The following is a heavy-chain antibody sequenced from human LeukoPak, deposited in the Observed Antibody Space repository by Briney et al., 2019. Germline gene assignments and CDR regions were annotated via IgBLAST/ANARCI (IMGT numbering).Heavy chain of an antibody. CDR1: GYTFTSYA. J-gene: IGHJ6*04. D-gene: IGHD4-11*01. V-gene: IGHV7-4-1*01. CDR2: INTNTGNP. Sequence: ASVTVSCKASGYTFTSYAMNWVRQAPGQGLEWMGWINTNTGNPTYAQGFTGRFVFSLDTSVSTAYLQICSLKAEDTAVYYCARDFYPDYSNYYYYGMDVWGKGTTVTVSS. CDR3: ARDFYPDYSNYYYYGMDV.